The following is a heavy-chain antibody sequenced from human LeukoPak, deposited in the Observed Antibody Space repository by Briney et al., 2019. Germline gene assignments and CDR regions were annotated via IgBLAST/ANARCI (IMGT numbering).Heavy chain of an antibody. CDR3: ARQRARELLTTYYFDY. J-gene: IGHJ4*02. CDR1: GFTLSTYA. D-gene: IGHD1-7*01. CDR2: ISSNGVST. V-gene: IGHV3-64*02. Sequence: GGSLRLSCSTSGFTLSTYAMHWVRQAPGKGLEYVSAISSNGVSTYYADSVKGRFTISRDNSKSTLYLQMGSLRTEDMAVYFCARQRARELLTTYYFDYWGQGTLVTVSS.